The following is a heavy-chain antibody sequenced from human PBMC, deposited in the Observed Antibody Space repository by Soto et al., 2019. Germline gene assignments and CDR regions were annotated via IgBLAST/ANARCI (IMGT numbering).Heavy chain of an antibody. CDR3: ERAYSGQLTPRADYYYAMDV. D-gene: IGHD2-2*01. V-gene: IGHV3-13*05. CDR2: IGAADDP. J-gene: IGHJ6*02. CDR1: GFTFSTYD. Sequence: GGALIVSCAASGFTFSTYDMHWVRQATGKGLEWVSAIGAADDPYYSGSVKGRFTISRENAKSSLSLQMNSLRVGDTAVYYCERAYSGQLTPRADYYYAMDVWGPGTTVTVSS.